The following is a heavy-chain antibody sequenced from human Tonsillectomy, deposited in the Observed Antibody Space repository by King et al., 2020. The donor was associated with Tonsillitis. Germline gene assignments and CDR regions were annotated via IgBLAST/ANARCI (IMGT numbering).Heavy chain of an antibody. CDR3: ASDNYYDSDAFDI. CDR2: ISSSSSTI. V-gene: IGHV3-48*02. J-gene: IGHJ3*02. CDR1: GFTFSSST. D-gene: IGHD3-22*01. Sequence: VQLVESGGGLVQPGGSLKLSCAASGFTFSSSTMNWVRQAPGKGLEWVSYISSSSSTIYYADSVKGRFTISRDNAKNSLYLQMNSLRDEDTAVYYCASDNYYDSDAFDIWGQGKMVTVSS.